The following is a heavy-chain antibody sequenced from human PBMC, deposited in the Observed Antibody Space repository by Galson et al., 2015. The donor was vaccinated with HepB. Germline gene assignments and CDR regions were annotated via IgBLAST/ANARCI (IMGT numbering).Heavy chain of an antibody. CDR3: AKIAGITIFGVARWHLDY. J-gene: IGHJ4*02. CDR1: GFTFSSYA. D-gene: IGHD3-3*01. CDR2: ISGSGGST. Sequence: SLRLSCAASGFTFSSYAMSWVRQAPGKGLEWVSAISGSGGSTYYADSVKGRFTISRDNSKNTLYLQMNSLRAEDTAVYYCAKIAGITIFGVARWHLDYWGQGTLVTVSS. V-gene: IGHV3-23*01.